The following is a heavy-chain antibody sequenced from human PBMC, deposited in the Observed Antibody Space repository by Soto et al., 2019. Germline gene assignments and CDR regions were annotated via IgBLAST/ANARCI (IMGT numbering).Heavy chain of an antibody. CDR3: ARVGYCTSTSCFSYFDL. J-gene: IGHJ2*01. Sequence: EVQLVESGGGLVQPGGSLRLSCAASGFTFSNYYMHWVRQIPGKGRVWVSRISGDQSSTSYADSVKGRFTISRDNAQNTLYLQMNSLRAEVTSVYFCARVGYCTSTSCFSYFDLWGRGTLVIVSS. CDR1: GFTFSNYY. D-gene: IGHD2-2*03. CDR2: ISGDQSST. V-gene: IGHV3-74*01.